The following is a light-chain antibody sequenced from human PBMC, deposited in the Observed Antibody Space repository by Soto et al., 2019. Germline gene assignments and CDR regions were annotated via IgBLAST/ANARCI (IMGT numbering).Light chain of an antibody. V-gene: IGLV2-11*01. CDR1: SSDVGGYNY. J-gene: IGLJ3*02. CDR2: DVK. Sequence: QSALTQPRSVSGSPGQSVTISCTGTSSDVGGYNYVSWYQQHPGKAPKLMIYDVKKWPSGVPDRFSGSKSGNTASLTLSGLQAEDEADYHCCSYSGSHTPWVFGGGTKLTVL. CDR3: CSYSGSHTPWV.